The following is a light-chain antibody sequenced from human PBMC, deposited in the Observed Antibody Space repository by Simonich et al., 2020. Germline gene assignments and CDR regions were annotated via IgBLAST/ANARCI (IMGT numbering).Light chain of an antibody. CDR3: QQRSNWPPIT. CDR1: QSVSSY. J-gene: IGKJ2*01. Sequence: EIVLTQSPATLSLSPGERATLSCRASQSVSSYLAWYQQKPGQAPRLLIDDASNRATCIPARFSGSGSGTDFTRTISSLEPEDFAVYYCQQRSNWPPITFGQGTKLEIK. V-gene: IGKV3-11*01. CDR2: DAS.